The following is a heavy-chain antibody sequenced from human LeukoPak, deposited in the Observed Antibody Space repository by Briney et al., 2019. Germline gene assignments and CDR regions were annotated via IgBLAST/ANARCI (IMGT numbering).Heavy chain of an antibody. CDR3: AKEGAMVTGFDY. D-gene: IGHD5-18*01. Sequence: GRSLRLSCAASGFTFDDYAMHWVRQAPGKGLEGVSGISWNSGSIGYADSVKGRFTISRDNAKNSLYLQMNSLRAEDTALYYCAKEGAMVTGFDYWGQGTLVTVSS. V-gene: IGHV3-9*01. J-gene: IGHJ4*02. CDR1: GFTFDDYA. CDR2: ISWNSGSI.